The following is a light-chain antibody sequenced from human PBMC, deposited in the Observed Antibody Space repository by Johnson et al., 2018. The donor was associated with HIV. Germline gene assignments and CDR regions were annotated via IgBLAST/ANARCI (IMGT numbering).Light chain of an antibody. V-gene: IGLV1-51*01. CDR2: DNN. J-gene: IGLJ1*01. CDR3: GTWDSSLSAAYV. Sequence: QAVLTQPPSVSAAPGQKVAISCSGSSSNIGNNYVSWYQQVPGTAPKLLIYDNNRRPSGIPDRFSGSKSGTSATLAITGLQTGDEADYYCGTWDSSLSAAYVFGTGTKVTVL. CDR1: SSNIGNNY.